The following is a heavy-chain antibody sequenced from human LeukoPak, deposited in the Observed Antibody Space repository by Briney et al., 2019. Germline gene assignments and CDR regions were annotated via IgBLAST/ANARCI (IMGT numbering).Heavy chain of an antibody. V-gene: IGHV1-69*13. J-gene: IGHJ4*02. CDR1: GGTFSSYA. CDR2: IIPIFGTA. CDR3: ASLGTGTTFPDFDY. Sequence: GASVKVSCKASGGTFSSYAISWVRQAPGQGLEWMGGIIPIFGTANYAQKFQGRVTITADESTSTAYMELSSLRSEDTAVYYCASLGTGTTFPDFDYWGQGTLVTVSS. D-gene: IGHD1-1*01.